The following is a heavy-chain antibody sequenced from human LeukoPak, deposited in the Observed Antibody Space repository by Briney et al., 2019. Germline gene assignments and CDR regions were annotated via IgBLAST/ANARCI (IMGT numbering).Heavy chain of an antibody. CDR3: ARESTRITIFGVVIPDAFDI. CDR2: IYYSGST. V-gene: IGHV4-59*01. Sequence: SETLSLTCTVSAGSISSYYWSWIRQPPGKVLEWIGYIYYSGSTNYNPSLKSRVTKSVDTSKNQFSLKLSSVTAADTAVYYCARESTRITIFGVVIPDAFDIWGQGTMVTVSS. D-gene: IGHD3-3*01. CDR1: AGSISSYY. J-gene: IGHJ3*02.